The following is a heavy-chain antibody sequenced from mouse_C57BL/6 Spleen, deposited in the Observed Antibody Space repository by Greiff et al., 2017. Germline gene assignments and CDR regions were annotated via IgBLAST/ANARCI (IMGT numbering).Heavy chain of an antibody. V-gene: IGHV1-69*01. D-gene: IGHD1-1*01. CDR1: GYTFTSYW. Sequence: VQLQQPGAELVMPGASVKLSCKASGYTFTSYWMHWVKQRPGQGLEWIGEFDPSDSYTNYNQKFKGKSTLTVDKSSSTAYMQLSSLTSEDAAVYYCASGSEYVDYWGQGTTLTVAS. J-gene: IGHJ2*01. CDR2: FDPSDSYT. CDR3: ASGSEYVDY.